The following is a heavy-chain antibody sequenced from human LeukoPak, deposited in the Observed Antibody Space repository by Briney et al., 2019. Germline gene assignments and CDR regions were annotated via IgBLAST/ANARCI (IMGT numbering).Heavy chain of an antibody. D-gene: IGHD3-10*01. CDR1: GFTFSSYA. J-gene: IGHJ6*02. CDR3: ARGGGMVRGVTYYYYGMDV. CDR2: ISYDGSNK. V-gene: IGHV3-30-3*01. Sequence: GGSLRLSCAASGFTFSSYAMHWVRQAPGKGLEWVAVISYDGSNKYYADSVKGRFTISRDNSKNTLYLQMNSLRAEDTAMYYCARGGGMVRGVTYYYYGMDVRGQGTTVTVSS.